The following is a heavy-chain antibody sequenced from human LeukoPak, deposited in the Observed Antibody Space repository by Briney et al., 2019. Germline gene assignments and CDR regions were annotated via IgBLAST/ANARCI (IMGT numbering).Heavy chain of an antibody. CDR3: AKGSYYYDSADYFDY. J-gene: IGHJ4*02. Sequence: GGSLRLSCAASGFTFSSYGILWVRQAPGKGLEWVAFIRYDGSNKYYADSVKGRFTISRDNSKNTLYLQMNSLRPEDTAVYHCAKGSYYYDSADYFDYWGQGTLVTVSS. CDR1: GFTFSSYG. V-gene: IGHV3-30*02. CDR2: IRYDGSNK. D-gene: IGHD3-22*01.